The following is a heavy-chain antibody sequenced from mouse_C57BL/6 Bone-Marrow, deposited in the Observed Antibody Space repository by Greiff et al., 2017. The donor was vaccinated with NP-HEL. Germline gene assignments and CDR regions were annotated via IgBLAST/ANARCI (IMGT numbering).Heavy chain of an antibody. Sequence: QVQLQQSGAELARPGASVKLSCKASGYTFTSYGISWVKQRTGQGLEWIGEIYPRSGNTYYNEKFKGKATLTADKSSSTAYMELRSLTSEDSAVYFCAREGARDKDYWGQGTTLTVSS. CDR1: GYTFTSYG. CDR3: AREGARDKDY. D-gene: IGHD3-3*01. CDR2: IYPRSGNT. V-gene: IGHV1-81*01. J-gene: IGHJ2*01.